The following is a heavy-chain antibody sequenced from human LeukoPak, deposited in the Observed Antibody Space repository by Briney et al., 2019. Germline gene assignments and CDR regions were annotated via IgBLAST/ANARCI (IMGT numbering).Heavy chain of an antibody. Sequence: ASVKVSCKVSGYTLTELSMHWVRQAPGKGLEWMGGFDPEDGETIYAQKFQGRVTMTEDTSTDTAYMELSSLRSEDTAVYYCATVFFGLTPHFGDESIRGGLNYWGQGTLVTVSS. J-gene: IGHJ4*02. D-gene: IGHD3-10*01. CDR1: GYTLTELS. CDR2: FDPEDGET. V-gene: IGHV1-24*01. CDR3: ATVFFGLTPHFGDESIRGGLNY.